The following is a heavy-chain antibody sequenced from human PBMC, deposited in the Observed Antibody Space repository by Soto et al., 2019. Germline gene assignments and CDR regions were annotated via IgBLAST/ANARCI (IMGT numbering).Heavy chain of an antibody. CDR2: IYYSGST. CDR3: ARVTPPPLYDILTGDHDAFDI. D-gene: IGHD3-9*01. CDR1: GGSISSGGYY. V-gene: IGHV4-31*03. J-gene: IGHJ3*02. Sequence: QVQLQESGPGLVKPSQTLSLTCTVSGGSISSGGYYWSWIRQHPGKGLEWIGYIYYSGSTYYNPSLKRRFTISVATSKNQFALKLRSVTAADTAVYYCARVTPPPLYDILTGDHDAFDIWGQGTMVTVSS.